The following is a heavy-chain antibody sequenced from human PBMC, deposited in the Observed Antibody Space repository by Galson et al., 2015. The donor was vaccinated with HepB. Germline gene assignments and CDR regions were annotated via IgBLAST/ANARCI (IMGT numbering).Heavy chain of an antibody. Sequence: SAKVSCKASGYTFTGYYMHWVRQAPGQGLEWMGWINPNSGGTNHAQKFQGWVTMARDTSISTAYMELSRLRSDDTAVYYCARDGYSSSPDGYYYYYGMDVWGQGTTVTVSS. CDR1: GYTFTGYY. CDR3: ARDGYSSSPDGYYYYYGMDV. J-gene: IGHJ6*02. CDR2: INPNSGGT. V-gene: IGHV1-2*04. D-gene: IGHD6-6*01.